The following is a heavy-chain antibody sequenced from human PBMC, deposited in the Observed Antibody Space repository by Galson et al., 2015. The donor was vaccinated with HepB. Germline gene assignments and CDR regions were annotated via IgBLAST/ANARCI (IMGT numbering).Heavy chain of an antibody. CDR1: GFTFSSYA. CDR2: ISGSGGST. V-gene: IGHV3-23*01. Sequence: SLRLSCAASGFTFSSYAMSWVRQAPGKGLEWVSAISGSGGSTYYADSVKGRFTISRDNSKNTLYLRMNSLRAEDTAVYYCAKDLTVPRVQKYFDYWGQGTLVTVSS. CDR3: AKDLTVPRVQKYFDY. D-gene: IGHD7-27*01. J-gene: IGHJ4*02.